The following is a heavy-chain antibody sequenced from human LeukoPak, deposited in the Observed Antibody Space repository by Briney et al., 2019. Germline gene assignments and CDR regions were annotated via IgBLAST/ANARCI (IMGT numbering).Heavy chain of an antibody. CDR2: IKQDGSEK. CDR1: GFTFSSYW. J-gene: IGHJ4*02. Sequence: GGSLRLSCAASGFTFSSYWMSWVRQAPGKGLEGVANIKQDGSEKYYVDSVKGRFTISRDNAKNSLYLQMNSLRAEDTAVYYCARDPGLRYFDWTMSGYFDYWGQGTLVTVSS. D-gene: IGHD3-9*01. CDR3: ARDPGLRYFDWTMSGYFDY. V-gene: IGHV3-7*03.